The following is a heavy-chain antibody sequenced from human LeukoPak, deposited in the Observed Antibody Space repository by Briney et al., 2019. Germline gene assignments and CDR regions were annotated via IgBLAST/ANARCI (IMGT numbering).Heavy chain of an antibody. CDR1: GFTFSSYG. J-gene: IGHJ6*02. CDR2: ISYDGSNK. Sequence: PGGSLRLSCAASGFTFSSYGMHWVRQAPGKGLEWVAVISYDGSNKYYADSVKGRFTISRDNSKNTLYLQMNSLRAEDTAVYYCARDRSIVGADYYYYGMDVWGQGTTVTVSS. CDR3: ARDRSIVGADYYYYGMDV. V-gene: IGHV3-30*03. D-gene: IGHD1-26*01.